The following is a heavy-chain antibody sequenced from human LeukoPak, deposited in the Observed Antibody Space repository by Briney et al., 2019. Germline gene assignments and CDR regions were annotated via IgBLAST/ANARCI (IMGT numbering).Heavy chain of an antibody. D-gene: IGHD1-14*01. Sequence: GGSLRLSCADSGFAFSSYEMNWVRQAPGKGLEWVSYISSSGSTIYYADSVKGRFTISRDNSKNTLYLQMNSLRAEDTAVYYCAKITGAAGVSIDYWGQGTLVTVSS. CDR2: ISSSGSTI. CDR3: AKITGAAGVSIDY. J-gene: IGHJ4*02. CDR1: GFAFSSYE. V-gene: IGHV3-48*03.